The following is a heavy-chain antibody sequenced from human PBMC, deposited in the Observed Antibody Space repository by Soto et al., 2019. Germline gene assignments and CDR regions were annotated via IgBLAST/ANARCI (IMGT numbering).Heavy chain of an antibody. Sequence: NPSETLSLTCTVSGGSISSSSYYWGWIRQPPGKGLEWIGSIYYSGSTYYNPSLKSRVTISVDTSKNQFSLKLSSVTAADTAVYYCAGGSSSLNYYYYYMDGWGKGTTVTVSS. CDR2: IYYSGST. V-gene: IGHV4-39*01. D-gene: IGHD6-6*01. CDR1: GGSISSSSYY. J-gene: IGHJ6*03. CDR3: AGGSSSLNYYYYYMDG.